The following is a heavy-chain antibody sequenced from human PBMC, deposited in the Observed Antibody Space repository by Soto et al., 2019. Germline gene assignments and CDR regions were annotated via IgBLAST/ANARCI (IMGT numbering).Heavy chain of an antibody. Sequence: PSETLSLTCTVSGGSISSSSYYWSWIRQSPGKGLEWIGYTSNSAPTIYNPSLKSRVTISADTSKNQFSLRLSSVTAADTAVYFCARLFRDLYNAVEYWGQGALVTVSS. J-gene: IGHJ4*02. CDR3: ARLFRDLYNAVEY. CDR1: GGSISSSSYY. D-gene: IGHD3-3*01. V-gene: IGHV4-61*05. CDR2: TSNSAPT.